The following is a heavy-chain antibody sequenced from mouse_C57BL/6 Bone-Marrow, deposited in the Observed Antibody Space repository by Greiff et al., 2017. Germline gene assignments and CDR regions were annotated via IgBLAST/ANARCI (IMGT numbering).Heavy chain of an antibody. CDR1: GFNIKNSY. J-gene: IGHJ1*03. D-gene: IGHD1-1*01. Sequence: EVHLVESVAELVRPGASVKLSCTASGFNIKNSYMHWVNQSPEQGLEWIGRIDPADGNTKYAPKFQGKGTITVDTSSNTGYLHLSSLKSEDTAIYYCARDSSYEYFDVWGRGTTVTVSS. CDR2: IDPADGNT. CDR3: ARDSSYEYFDV. V-gene: IGHV14-3*01.